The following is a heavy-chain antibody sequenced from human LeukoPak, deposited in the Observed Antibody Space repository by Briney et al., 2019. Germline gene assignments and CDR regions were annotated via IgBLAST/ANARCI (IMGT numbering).Heavy chain of an antibody. D-gene: IGHD3-10*01. CDR3: ASKRHASASGAFDI. J-gene: IGHJ3*02. Sequence: SGTLSLTCAVSGDSISSSNWWCWVRQPPGKGLQWIGEIYHSGSTNYNPSLKSRATTSVDKSKNQFSLKLTSVTAADTAMYYCASKRHASASGAFDIWGQGTMVTVSS. CDR1: GDSISSSNW. V-gene: IGHV4-4*02. CDR2: IYHSGST.